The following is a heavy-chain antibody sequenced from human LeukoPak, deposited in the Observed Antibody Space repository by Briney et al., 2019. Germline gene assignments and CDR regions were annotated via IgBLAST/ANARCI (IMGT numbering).Heavy chain of an antibody. CDR1: GFTFDDYG. D-gene: IGHD3-22*01. Sequence: GGSLRLSCAASGFTFDDYGMSWVRQAPGKGLEWVSVIYSGGSTYYADSVKGRFTISRDNSKNTLYLQMNSLRAEDTAVYYCARPRGSGYYRYDYWGQGTLVTVSS. CDR3: ARPRGSGYYRYDY. V-gene: IGHV3-66*04. J-gene: IGHJ4*02. CDR2: IYSGGST.